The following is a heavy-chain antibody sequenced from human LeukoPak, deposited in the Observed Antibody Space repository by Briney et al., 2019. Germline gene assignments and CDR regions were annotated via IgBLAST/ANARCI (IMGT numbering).Heavy chain of an antibody. Sequence: VASVKVSCKASGGTFSSYAISWVRQAPGQGLEWMGGIIPIFGTANYAQKFQGRVTITADKSTSTAYMELSSLRSEDTAVYYCARGHYDILTGYSFDYWGQGTLVTVSS. J-gene: IGHJ4*02. CDR2: IIPIFGTA. V-gene: IGHV1-69*06. CDR3: ARGHYDILTGYSFDY. D-gene: IGHD3-9*01. CDR1: GGTFSSYA.